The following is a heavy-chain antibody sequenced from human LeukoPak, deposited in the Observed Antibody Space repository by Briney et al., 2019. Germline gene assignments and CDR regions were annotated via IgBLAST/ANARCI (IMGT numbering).Heavy chain of an antibody. CDR2: IRSNSDGGTI. D-gene: IGHD3-22*01. CDR1: GFTFSNAW. CDR3: TTDLEYYDSSGYSQSY. Sequence: GGSLRLSCATSGFTFSNAWMSWVRQAPGKGLEWVGRIRSNSDGGTIDYTAPVKGRFTLSRDDSKTTLYLQMNSLQTEDTAVYYCTTDLEYYDSSGYSQSYWGQGTLVTVSS. J-gene: IGHJ4*02. V-gene: IGHV3-15*07.